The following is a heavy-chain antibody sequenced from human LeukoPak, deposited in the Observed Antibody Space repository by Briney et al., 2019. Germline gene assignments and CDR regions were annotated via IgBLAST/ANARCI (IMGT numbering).Heavy chain of an antibody. D-gene: IGHD3-22*01. CDR2: IYYSGTT. CDR3: ARWGSTGYYQGV. J-gene: IGHJ4*02. V-gene: IGHV4-31*03. Sequence: SETLSLTCTVSGGSISSTAHYWTWIRQHPGKGLEWIGYIYYSGTTYYNPSLKGRVTMSVDTSKNQFSLKLSSVSAADTAVYYCARWGSTGYYQGVWGQGTLVTVSA. CDR1: GGSISSTAHY.